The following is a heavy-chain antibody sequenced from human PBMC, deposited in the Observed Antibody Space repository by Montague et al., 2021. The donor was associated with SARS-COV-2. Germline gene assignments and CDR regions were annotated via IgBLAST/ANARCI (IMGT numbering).Heavy chain of an antibody. Sequence: SETLSLTCAVSGASTNSNSYYWGWIRQPPGKGLDWIGSFYYTGYTCYTPSLKSRGTISGDTSKNQFSLKLTSVTAADTAVYYCARIVGDCSSDSCYAVRWGPGTLVTVSS. J-gene: IGHJ4*02. CDR1: GASTNSNSYY. CDR2: FYYTGYT. CDR3: ARIVGDCSSDSCYAVR. V-gene: IGHV4-39*01. D-gene: IGHD2-2*01.